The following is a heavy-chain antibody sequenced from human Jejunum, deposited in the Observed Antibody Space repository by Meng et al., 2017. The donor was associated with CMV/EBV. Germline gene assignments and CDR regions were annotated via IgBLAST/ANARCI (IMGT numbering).Heavy chain of an antibody. Sequence: SIYTCGECVGWVRQAPDKATEWIAFICWDNDKSYSPSLKSSVTVTKDTAKNQVILTMTNMGPTDTATYYCARRHALAGWWSSGVFDYWGHGTLVTVSS. CDR3: ARRHALAGWWSSGVFDY. CDR1: SIYTCGEC. CDR2: ICWDNDK. J-gene: IGHJ4*03. V-gene: IGHV2-5*02. D-gene: IGHD3-10*01.